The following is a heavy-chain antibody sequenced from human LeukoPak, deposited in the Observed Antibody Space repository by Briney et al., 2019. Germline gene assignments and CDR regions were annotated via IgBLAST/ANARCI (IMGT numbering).Heavy chain of an antibody. D-gene: IGHD3-10*01. Sequence: ASVKVSCKASRYTFTSYDINWVRQTTGQGLEWMGWMNPNSGNTGYAQKFQGRVTLTGNTSISTAYMELSSLRSEDTAVYYCARRQYGSGSPLYNWGQGTRVTVSS. V-gene: IGHV1-8*03. CDR2: MNPNSGNT. CDR1: RYTFTSYD. CDR3: ARRQYGSGSPLYN. J-gene: IGHJ4*02.